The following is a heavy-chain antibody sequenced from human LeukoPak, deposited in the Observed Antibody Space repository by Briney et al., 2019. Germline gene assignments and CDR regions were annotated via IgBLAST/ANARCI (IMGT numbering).Heavy chain of an antibody. CDR1: GFTFDDYA. CDR3: AKTSDYGDPSGVDAFDV. V-gene: IGHV3-9*01. CDR2: ISWNSGSI. J-gene: IGHJ3*01. Sequence: GGSLRLSCAASGFTFDDYAMHWVRQAPGKGLEWVSGISWNSGSIGYADSVKGRFTISRDNAKNSLYLQMNSLRAEDTAVYYCAKTSDYGDPSGVDAFDVWGHGTMVTVSS. D-gene: IGHD4-17*01.